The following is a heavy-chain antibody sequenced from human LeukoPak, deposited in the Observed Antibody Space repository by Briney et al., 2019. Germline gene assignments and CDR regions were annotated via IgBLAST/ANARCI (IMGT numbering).Heavy chain of an antibody. J-gene: IGHJ4*02. CDR1: GYIFTAYY. V-gene: IGHV1-2*02. D-gene: IGHD5-24*01. Sequence: ASVKVSCKASGYIFTAYYLHWVRQAPGQGLEWMGWINPNSGDPNYAQYFQGRGTMSRDTSISTAYMELSSLRSDDKAVYYCVRGGDGDRRDFDYWGQGTLVTVSS. CDR2: INPNSGDP. CDR3: VRGGDGDRRDFDY.